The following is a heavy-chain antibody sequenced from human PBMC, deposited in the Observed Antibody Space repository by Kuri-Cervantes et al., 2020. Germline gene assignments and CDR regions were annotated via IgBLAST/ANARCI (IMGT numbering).Heavy chain of an antibody. V-gene: IGHV7-4-1*02. CDR1: GYTFTSYY. CDR2: INTNTGNP. Sequence: ASVKVSCKASGYTFTSYYMHWVRQAPGQGLEWMGWINTNTGNPTYAQGFTGRFVFSLDTSVGTAYLQISSLKAEDTAVYYCASLSCSSTSCYSLGFDYWGQGTLVTVSS. CDR3: ASLSCSSTSCYSLGFDY. J-gene: IGHJ4*02. D-gene: IGHD2-2*01.